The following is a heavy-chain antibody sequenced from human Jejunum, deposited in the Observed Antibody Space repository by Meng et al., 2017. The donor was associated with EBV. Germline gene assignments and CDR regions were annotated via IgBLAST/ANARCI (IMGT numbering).Heavy chain of an antibody. CDR3: ARAEVPAARQVGYFDC. Sequence: QVQLVESGGGVVQPGGSLRLSCGAYGFTLNNYGMHWVRQAPGKGLEWVAVIWYDGSNENYADSVKGRFTISRDSSKNTLYLQMNSLRAEDTAMYYCARAEVPAARQVGYFDCRGQGTLVTVSS. D-gene: IGHD2-2*01. CDR2: IWYDGSNE. CDR1: GFTLNNYG. V-gene: IGHV3-33*01. J-gene: IGHJ4*02.